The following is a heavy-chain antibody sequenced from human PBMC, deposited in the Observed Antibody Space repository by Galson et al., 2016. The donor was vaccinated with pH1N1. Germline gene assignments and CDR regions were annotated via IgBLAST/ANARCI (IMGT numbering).Heavy chain of an antibody. CDR3: AREIYKSGSL. D-gene: IGHD3-10*01. J-gene: IGHJ4*02. Sequence: SLRLSCPASGFTFSTYWMTWVRQAPGKGLEWVANIKQDGSDKYYVDSVKGRCTISRDNAKNSLYLQMNSLRGEDTAMYYCAREIYKSGSLWGQGTLVTVSS. CDR1: GFTFSTYW. V-gene: IGHV3-7*01. CDR2: IKQDGSDK.